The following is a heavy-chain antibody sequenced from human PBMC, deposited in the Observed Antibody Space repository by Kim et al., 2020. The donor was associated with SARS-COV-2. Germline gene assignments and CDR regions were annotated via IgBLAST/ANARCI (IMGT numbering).Heavy chain of an antibody. D-gene: IGHD3-22*01. J-gene: IGHJ6*02. Sequence: GGSLRLSCAASGFTFSNAWMSWVRQAPGKGLEWVGRIKSKTDGGTTDYAAPVKGRFTISRDDSKNTLYLQMNSLKTEDTAVYYCTRTYYYDSSGYRTHYYYYHGMDVWGQGTTVTVSS. V-gene: IGHV3-15*01. CDR3: TRTYYYDSSGYRTHYYYYHGMDV. CDR2: IKSKTDGGTT. CDR1: GFTFSNAW.